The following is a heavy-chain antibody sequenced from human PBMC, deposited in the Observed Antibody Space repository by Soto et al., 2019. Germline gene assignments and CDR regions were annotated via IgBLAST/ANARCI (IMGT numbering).Heavy chain of an antibody. CDR2: INWNGGST. D-gene: IGHD3-9*01. V-gene: IGHV3-20*04. Sequence: EVQLVESGGGVVRPGGSLRLSCAASGFTFDDYGMSWVRQAPGKGLEWVSGINWNGGSTGYADSVKGRFTISRDNAKNSLYLQMNSPRAEDTALYYCARVVNFDWLLYPFDYWGQGTLVTVSS. CDR3: ARVVNFDWLLYPFDY. CDR1: GFTFDDYG. J-gene: IGHJ4*02.